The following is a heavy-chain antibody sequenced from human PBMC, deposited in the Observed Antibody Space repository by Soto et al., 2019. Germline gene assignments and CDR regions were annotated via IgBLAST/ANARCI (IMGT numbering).Heavy chain of an antibody. D-gene: IGHD3-22*01. CDR3: ARFNDRYYDSSGGLDY. V-gene: IGHV4-31*03. J-gene: IGHJ4*02. CDR2: IYYSGST. CDR1: GGSISSGGYY. Sequence: LSLTCTVSGGSISSGGYYWSWIRQHPGKGLEWIGYIYYSGSTYYNPSLKSRVTISVDTSKNQFSLKLSSVTAADTAVYYCARFNDRYYDSSGGLDYWGQGTLVTVSS.